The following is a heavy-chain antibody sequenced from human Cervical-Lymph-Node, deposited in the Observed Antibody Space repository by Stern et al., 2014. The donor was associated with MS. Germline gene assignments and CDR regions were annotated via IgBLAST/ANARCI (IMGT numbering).Heavy chain of an antibody. Sequence: EVQLEESGGGLVQPGRSLRLSCAASGFTFDDYAMHWVRRAPGKGLEWVSSISSKSGTIGYADSVKGRFTISRDNAKNSVFLQMNNLRPEDTAFYYCAKDMRGVGFGVAVWGQGTTVTVSS. D-gene: IGHD5-12*01. V-gene: IGHV3-9*01. CDR2: ISSKSGTI. CDR1: GFTFDDYA. J-gene: IGHJ6*02. CDR3: AKDMRGVGFGVAV.